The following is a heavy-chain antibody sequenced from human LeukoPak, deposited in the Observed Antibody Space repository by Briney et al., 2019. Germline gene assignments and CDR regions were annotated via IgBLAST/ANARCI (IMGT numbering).Heavy chain of an antibody. CDR3: ATSMITIGGVIAY. CDR1: GFTCSDYY. D-gene: IGHD3-16*02. J-gene: IGHJ4*02. V-gene: IGHV3-11*04. Sequence: GGSLRLSCAASGFTCSDYYMSWIRQAPGKGLEWVSYISSSGSTIHYADSVKGRFTISRDNAQSSLYLQMNGLRAEDTAVYYCATSMITIGGVIAYWGQGTLVTVSS. CDR2: ISSSGSTI.